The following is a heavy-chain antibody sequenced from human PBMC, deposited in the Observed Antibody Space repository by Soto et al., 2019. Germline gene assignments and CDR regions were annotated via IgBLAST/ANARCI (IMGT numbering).Heavy chain of an antibody. J-gene: IGHJ3*02. Sequence: QVQLVESGGGVVQPGRSLRLSCAASGFTFSSYGMHWVRQAPGKGLEWVAVISYDGSNIYYADSVKGRFTISRDNSKNTLYLQMNSLRAEDTAVYYCAKNLRYFDWLDAFDIWGQGTMVTVSS. V-gene: IGHV3-30*18. D-gene: IGHD3-9*01. CDR3: AKNLRYFDWLDAFDI. CDR1: GFTFSSYG. CDR2: ISYDGSNI.